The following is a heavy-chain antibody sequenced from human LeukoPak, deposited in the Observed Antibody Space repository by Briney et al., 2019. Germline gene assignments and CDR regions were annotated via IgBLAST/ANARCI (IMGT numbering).Heavy chain of an antibody. V-gene: IGHV1-46*01. J-gene: IGHJ5*02. CDR2: INPSGGST. CDR3: ATVQFSGHGTVDWFDP. Sequence: ASVKVSCKASGYTFTSYYMHWVRQAPGEGLEWMGIINPSGGSTSYAQKFQGRVTMTRDMSTSTVYMELSSLRSEDTAVYYCATVQFSGHGTVDWFDPWGQGTLVTVSS. D-gene: IGHD4-23*01. CDR1: GYTFTSYY.